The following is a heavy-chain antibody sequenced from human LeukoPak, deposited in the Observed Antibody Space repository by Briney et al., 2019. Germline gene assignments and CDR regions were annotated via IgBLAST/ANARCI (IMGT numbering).Heavy chain of an antibody. CDR1: VFTFSSYG. J-gene: IGHJ5*02. V-gene: IGHV3-30*02. CDR3: AKVLWFGELSLWFDP. CDR2: IRYDGSNK. D-gene: IGHD3-10*01. Sequence: GGSLRLSCAASVFTFSSYGMHWVRQAPGKGLEWVAFIRYDGSNKYYADSVKGRFTISRDNSKNTLYLQMNSLRAEDTAVYYCAKVLWFGELSLWFDPWGQGTLVTVSS.